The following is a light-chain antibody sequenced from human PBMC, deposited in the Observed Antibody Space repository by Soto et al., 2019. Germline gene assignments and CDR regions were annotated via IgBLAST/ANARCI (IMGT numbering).Light chain of an antibody. Sequence: QSALTQPPTVSGAPGQRVTLSCTGSSSNIGAGYDVHWYQQLPGTAPKLLIYGSSNRPSGVPDRFSGSKSGTSASLAITGLQAEDEADYYCQSYDSSLSGYVFGTGTKVTVL. J-gene: IGLJ1*01. CDR3: QSYDSSLSGYV. CDR2: GSS. CDR1: SSNIGAGYD. V-gene: IGLV1-40*01.